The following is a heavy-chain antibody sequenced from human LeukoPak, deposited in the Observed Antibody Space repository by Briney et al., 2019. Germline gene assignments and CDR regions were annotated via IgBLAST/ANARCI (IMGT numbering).Heavy chain of an antibody. CDR3: AKDFSLEGLPDY. J-gene: IGHJ4*02. V-gene: IGHV3-30*18. D-gene: IGHD3-3*01. CDR1: GFTFSSYG. Sequence: PGGSLRLSCAASGFTFSSYGMHWVRQAPGKGLEWVAVISYDGSNKYYADSVKGRFTISRDNSKNTLYLQMNGLRAEDTAVYYCAKDFSLEGLPDYWGQGTLVTVSS. CDR2: ISYDGSNK.